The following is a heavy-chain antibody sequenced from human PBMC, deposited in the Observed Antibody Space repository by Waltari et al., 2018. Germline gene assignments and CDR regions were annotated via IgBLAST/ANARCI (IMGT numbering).Heavy chain of an antibody. V-gene: IGHV4-4*07. CDR1: GGSISSYY. CDR2: IYTSGST. J-gene: IGHJ6*03. D-gene: IGHD2-2*01. Sequence: QVQLQESGPGLVKPSETLSLTCTVSGGSISSYYWSWIRQPAGKGLEWIGRIYTSGSTNYNPSLKIRVTMSVDTSKNQFSRKLSSVTAADTAVYYCARGGGPTVYCSSTSCYDYMDVWGKGTTVTISS. CDR3: ARGGGPTVYCSSTSCYDYMDV.